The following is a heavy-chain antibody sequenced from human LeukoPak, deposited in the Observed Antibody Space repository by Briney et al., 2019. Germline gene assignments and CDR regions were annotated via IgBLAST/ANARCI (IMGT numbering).Heavy chain of an antibody. CDR1: GFTFTTYG. D-gene: IGHD6-13*01. CDR3: ARVRDRDSRDLED. V-gene: IGHV3-30*02. Sequence: GGSLRLSCAASGFTFTTYGMHWVRQAPGKGLEWVAFIRYDGSNKYYADSVHGRFTISRDNSKNTVDLQMNSLRTEDTAVYYCARVRDRDSRDLEDWGQGTLVTVSS. CDR2: IRYDGSNK. J-gene: IGHJ4*02.